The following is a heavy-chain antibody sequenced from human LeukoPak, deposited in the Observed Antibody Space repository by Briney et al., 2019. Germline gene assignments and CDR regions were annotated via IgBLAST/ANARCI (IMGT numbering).Heavy chain of an antibody. V-gene: IGHV4-39*07. D-gene: IGHD3-22*01. J-gene: IGHJ3*02. CDR2: IYYSGST. CDR3: ARDRGDYYDSSGSDAFDI. Sequence: SETLSLTCTVSGGSISSSSYYWGWIRQPPGKGLEWIGSIYYSGSTYYNPSLKSRVTISVDTSKNQFSLKLSSVTAADTAVYYCARDRGDYYDSSGSDAFDIWGQGTMVTVSS. CDR1: GGSISSSSYY.